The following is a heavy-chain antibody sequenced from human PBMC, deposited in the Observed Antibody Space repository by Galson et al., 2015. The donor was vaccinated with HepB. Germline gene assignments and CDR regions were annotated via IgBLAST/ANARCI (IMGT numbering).Heavy chain of an antibody. Sequence: SLRLSCAASGFRFRNFDMHWVRQAPGRGLEWVGFIRFDETQTAYPDSVRGRFTISRDNLNNKVYLQMHSLRVDDTATYYCASLPAAVRVKDWVDPWGQGTLVVVS. D-gene: IGHD6-25*01. J-gene: IGHJ5*02. CDR2: IRFDETQT. CDR1: GFRFRNFD. V-gene: IGHV3-30*02. CDR3: ASLPAAVRVKDWVDP.